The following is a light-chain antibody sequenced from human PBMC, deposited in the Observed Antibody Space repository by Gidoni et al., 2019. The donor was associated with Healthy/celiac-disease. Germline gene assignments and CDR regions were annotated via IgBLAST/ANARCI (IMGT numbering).Light chain of an antibody. Sequence: SYVLTQPPSVSVAPGQTARITCGGNNIGSKRVHWYQQKPGQAPVLVVYDDGDRPSGIPGRFSGSNSANTATLTISRVEAGDEADYYCQVWDSSSASGVFGGGTKLTVL. V-gene: IGLV3-21*02. CDR1: NIGSKR. CDR2: DDG. J-gene: IGLJ3*02. CDR3: QVWDSSSASGV.